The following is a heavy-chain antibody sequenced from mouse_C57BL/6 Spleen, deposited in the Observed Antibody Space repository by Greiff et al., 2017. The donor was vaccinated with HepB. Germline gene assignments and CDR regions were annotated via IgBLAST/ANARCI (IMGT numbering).Heavy chain of an antibody. V-gene: IGHV1-15*01. D-gene: IGHD1-1*01. J-gene: IGHJ4*01. CDR2: IDPETGGT. CDR1: GYTFTDYE. CDR3: TRDLITTVVEGYAMDY. Sequence: QVHVKQSGAELVRPGASVTLSCKASGYTFTDYEMHWVKQTPVHGLEWIGAIDPETGGTAYNQKFKGKAILTADKSSSTAYMGLRSLTSEDSAVYYCTRDLITTVVEGYAMDYWGQGTSVTVSS.